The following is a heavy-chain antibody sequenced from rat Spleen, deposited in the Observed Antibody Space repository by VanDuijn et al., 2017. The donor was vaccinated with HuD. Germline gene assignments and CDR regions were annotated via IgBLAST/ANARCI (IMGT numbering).Heavy chain of an antibody. Sequence: EVQLVESGGGLVQPGRSLKLSCAASGFTFSNYDMAWVRQAPTKGLEWVAYITSSGVTTFYRDSVKGRFTISRDNAKSTLYLQMNSLRSEDTATYYCATPLPHWGLGVLVTVSS. J-gene: IGHJ2*01. CDR3: ATPLPH. D-gene: IGHD3-1*01. CDR1: GFTFSNYD. CDR2: ITSSGVTT. V-gene: IGHV5-27*01.